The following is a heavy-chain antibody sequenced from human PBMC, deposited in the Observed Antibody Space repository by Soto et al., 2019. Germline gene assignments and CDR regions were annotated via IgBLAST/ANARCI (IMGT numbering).Heavy chain of an antibody. J-gene: IGHJ2*01. CDR1: GFTYSTFG. Sequence: QVQLVESGGGVVQPGRSLRLSCAASGFTYSTFGMHWVRQAPGKGLEWVAVIAADGLAQYYADSVKGRFTISRDNSENPLFLQMNKLGAEDTAVYYWAKKFFRPQAYWFFDLLGRGNLVTVSS. V-gene: IGHV3-30*18. CDR3: AKKFFRPQAYWFFDL. CDR2: IAADGLAQ. D-gene: IGHD3-3*01.